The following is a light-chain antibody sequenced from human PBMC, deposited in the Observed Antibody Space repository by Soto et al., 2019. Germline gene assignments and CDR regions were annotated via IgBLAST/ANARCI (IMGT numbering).Light chain of an antibody. J-gene: IGLJ2*01. Sequence: QSALTQPPSASGSPGQSVTISCTGTSSDVGGYNYVSWYQQHPGKAPKLMFYDVSKRPSGVPDRFSGSKSGNTASLTVSGLQAEDEADYYCSSYAGSNNVVFGGGTKLTVL. CDR1: SSDVGGYNY. V-gene: IGLV2-8*01. CDR3: SSYAGSNNVV. CDR2: DVS.